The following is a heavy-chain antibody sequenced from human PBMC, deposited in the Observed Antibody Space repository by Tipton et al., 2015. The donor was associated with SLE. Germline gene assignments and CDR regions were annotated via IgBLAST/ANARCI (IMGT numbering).Heavy chain of an antibody. Sequence: TLSLTCTVSGGSISSGIYHWTWIRQPAGKGLEWIGHINPSGSNNYNPSLRSRVAMSVDTSKNHFSLRLSSVTATDTAVYYCAREDVGVMVEASFDIWGQGTVVTVSS. J-gene: IGHJ3*02. CDR1: GGSISSGIYH. D-gene: IGHD2-15*01. CDR2: INPSGSN. CDR3: AREDVGVMVEASFDI. V-gene: IGHV4-61*09.